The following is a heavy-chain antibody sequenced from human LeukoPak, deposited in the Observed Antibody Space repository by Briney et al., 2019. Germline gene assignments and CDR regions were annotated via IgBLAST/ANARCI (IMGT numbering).Heavy chain of an antibody. D-gene: IGHD3-22*01. CDR3: ARAMNSWFLLDLDY. CDR1: GYTFTGYY. V-gene: IGHV1-8*03. J-gene: IGHJ4*02. Sequence: ASVKVSCKASGYTFTGYYMHWVRQAPGQGLEWMGWMNPNSGDRGYAQKFQGRVTITRNTSISTAYMELSSLRSEDTAVYYCARAMNSWFLLDLDYWGQGTLVTVSS. CDR2: MNPNSGDR.